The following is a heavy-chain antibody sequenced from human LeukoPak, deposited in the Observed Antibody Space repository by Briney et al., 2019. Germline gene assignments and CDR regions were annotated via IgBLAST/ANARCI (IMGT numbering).Heavy chain of an antibody. Sequence: GASVKVSCKASGYTFTSYYMHWVRQAPGQGLEWMGIINPSGGSTSYAQKFQGRVTMTRDTSTSTVYMELRSLRAEDTAVYYCARGILSLPAAMFNWGQGTLVTVSS. CDR2: INPSGGST. CDR1: GYTFTSYY. V-gene: IGHV1-46*01. D-gene: IGHD2-2*01. J-gene: IGHJ4*02. CDR3: ARGILSLPAAMFN.